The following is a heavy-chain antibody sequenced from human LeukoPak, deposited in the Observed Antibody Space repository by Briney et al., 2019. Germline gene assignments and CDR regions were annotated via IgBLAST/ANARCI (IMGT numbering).Heavy chain of an antibody. CDR3: ARSGVVVVAATRAFDP. CDR2: INPNSGGT. V-gene: IGHV1-2*02. Sequence: ASVKVSCKASGYTFTGYYTNWVRQAPGQGLEWMGWINPNSGGTNYAQKFQGRVTMTRDTSISTAYMELSRLRSDDTAVYYCARSGVVVVAATRAFDPWGQGTLVTVSS. CDR1: GYTFTGYY. J-gene: IGHJ5*02. D-gene: IGHD2-15*01.